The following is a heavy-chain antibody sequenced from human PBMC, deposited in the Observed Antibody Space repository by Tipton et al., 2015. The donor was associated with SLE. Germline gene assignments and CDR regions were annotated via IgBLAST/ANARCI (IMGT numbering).Heavy chain of an antibody. CDR1: GGSISRSNYY. CDR3: ARLVSWPYYFDY. Sequence: TLSLTCTVSGGSISRSNYYWGWIRRPPGKGLEWIGYIYYSGSTNYNPSLKSRVTISVDTSKNQFSLKLSSVTAADTAVYYCARLVSWPYYFDYWGQGTLVTVSS. D-gene: IGHD6-13*01. V-gene: IGHV4-61*05. CDR2: IYYSGST. J-gene: IGHJ4*02.